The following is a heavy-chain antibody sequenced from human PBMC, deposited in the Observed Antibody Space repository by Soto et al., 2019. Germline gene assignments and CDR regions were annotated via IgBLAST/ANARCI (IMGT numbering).Heavy chain of an antibody. V-gene: IGHV1-8*01. CDR3: ARQYCSGGSCYSGMHAFDI. Sequence: ASVKVSCKASGYTFTSYDINWVRQATGQGLEWMGWMNPNSGNTGYAQKFQGRVTMTRNTSISTAYMELSSLRCEDTAVYYCARQYCSGGSCYSGMHAFDIWGQGTMVTVSS. CDR2: MNPNSGNT. J-gene: IGHJ3*02. CDR1: GYTFTSYD. D-gene: IGHD2-15*01.